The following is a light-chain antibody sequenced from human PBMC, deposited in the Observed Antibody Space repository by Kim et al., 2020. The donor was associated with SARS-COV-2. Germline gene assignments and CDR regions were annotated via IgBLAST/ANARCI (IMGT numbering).Light chain of an antibody. Sequence: GEAVTISCAGTSSDGGGYNYVSWYQHHPGKVPKAMIYDVSKRPSGVPDRFSGSKSGNTASLTISGLQAEDEADYYCCSYAGNNAFVFGGGTQLTVL. V-gene: IGLV2-11*01. CDR2: DVS. CDR1: SSDGGGYNY. J-gene: IGLJ3*02. CDR3: CSYAGNNAFV.